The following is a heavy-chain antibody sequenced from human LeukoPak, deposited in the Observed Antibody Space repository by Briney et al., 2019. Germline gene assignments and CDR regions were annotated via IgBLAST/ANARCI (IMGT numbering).Heavy chain of an antibody. CDR3: ARDTVARANWFDP. Sequence: ASVKVSCKASGYTFTHSGINWVRQAPGQGLEWMGWVSAYSGTTNYAQKFQGRVIMTTDTSTTTAYMELRGLRSDDTAVYYCARDTVARANWFDPWAQGTLVTVSS. CDR1: GYTFTHSG. CDR2: VSAYSGTT. V-gene: IGHV1-18*01. J-gene: IGHJ5*02. D-gene: IGHD5-12*01.